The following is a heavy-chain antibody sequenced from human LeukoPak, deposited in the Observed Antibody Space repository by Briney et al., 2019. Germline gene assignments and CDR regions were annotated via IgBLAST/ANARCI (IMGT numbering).Heavy chain of an antibody. J-gene: IGHJ4*02. D-gene: IGHD5-24*01. CDR2: INTNTGNP. V-gene: IGHV7-4-1*02. CDR3: ARDSAMATFDC. CDR1: GYTFTSYA. Sequence: ASVKVSCKASGYTFTSYAMNWVRQAPGQGLEWMGWINTNTGNPTYVQGFTARFVFSLDTSVSTAYLQISSLEAEDTAVYYCARDSAMATFDCWGQGTLVTVSS.